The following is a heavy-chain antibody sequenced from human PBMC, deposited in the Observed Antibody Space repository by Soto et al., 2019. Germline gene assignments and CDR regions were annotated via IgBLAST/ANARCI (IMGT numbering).Heavy chain of an antibody. V-gene: IGHV4-34*01. Sequence: SETLSLTCAVYGGSFSGYYWSWIRQPPGEGLEWIGEINHSGSTNYNPSLKSRVTISVDTSKNQFSLKLSSVTAADTAVYYCARVYIVVVVAATRYGMDVWGQGTTVTVSS. CDR3: ARVYIVVVVAATRYGMDV. CDR2: INHSGST. D-gene: IGHD2-15*01. J-gene: IGHJ6*02. CDR1: GGSFSGYY.